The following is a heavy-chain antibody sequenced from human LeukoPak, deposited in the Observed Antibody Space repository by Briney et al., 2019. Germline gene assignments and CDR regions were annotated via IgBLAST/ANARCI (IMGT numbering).Heavy chain of an antibody. CDR3: VKGDRGHSVPDY. V-gene: IGHV3-9*01. D-gene: IGHD2-21*01. Sequence: GGSLRLSCAASGFTFDDYAMHWVRQAPGKGLEWVSGITWNSGTIGYADSVKGRFTISGDNAKNSLYLQMNSLRAEDTALYYCVKGDRGHSVPDYWGQGTPVTVSS. CDR1: GFTFDDYA. J-gene: IGHJ4*02. CDR2: ITWNSGTI.